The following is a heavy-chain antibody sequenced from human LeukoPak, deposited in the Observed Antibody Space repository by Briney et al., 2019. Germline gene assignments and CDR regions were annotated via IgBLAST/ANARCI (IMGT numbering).Heavy chain of an antibody. V-gene: IGHV1-2*06. CDR2: INPNSGGT. CDR3: ARDFPYCSSTSCYAWSISGSDY. Sequence: GASVKVSCKASGYTFTSYYMHWVRQAPGQGLEWMGRINPNSGGTNYAQKFQGRVTMTRDTSISTAYMELSRLRSDDTAVYYCARDFPYCSSTSCYAWSISGSDYWGQGTLVTVSS. D-gene: IGHD2-2*01. J-gene: IGHJ4*02. CDR1: GYTFTSYY.